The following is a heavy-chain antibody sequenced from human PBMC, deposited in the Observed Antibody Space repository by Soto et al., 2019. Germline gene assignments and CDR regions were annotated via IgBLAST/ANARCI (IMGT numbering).Heavy chain of an antibody. Sequence: QVQLVESGGGVVQPGRSLRLSCAASGFTFRRYTMHWVRQAPGKGLEWVAVISYDGSSKYYADYVKGRFTISRDNIKSSLYVQMNRLRAEDTAVFYCARSGESYFGPFDSWGQGTLVTVSS. D-gene: IGHD1-26*01. CDR3: ARSGESYFGPFDS. CDR1: GFTFRRYT. J-gene: IGHJ4*02. V-gene: IGHV3-30-3*01. CDR2: ISYDGSSK.